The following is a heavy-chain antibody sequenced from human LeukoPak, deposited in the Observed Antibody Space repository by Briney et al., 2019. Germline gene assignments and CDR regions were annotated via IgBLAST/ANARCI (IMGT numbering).Heavy chain of an antibody. D-gene: IGHD6-19*01. J-gene: IGHJ6*03. CDR3: ARHQWHYYYYMGV. CDR1: GGSISSSSYY. Sequence: PSETLSLTCTVSGGSISSSSYYWGWIRQPPGKGLEWIGSIYYSGDTYYNPSLTSRRVTISVDTSKTQFSLRLSSVTAADTAVYYCARHQWHYYYYMGVWGKGSTVTVSS. CDR2: IYYSGDT. V-gene: IGHV4-39*01.